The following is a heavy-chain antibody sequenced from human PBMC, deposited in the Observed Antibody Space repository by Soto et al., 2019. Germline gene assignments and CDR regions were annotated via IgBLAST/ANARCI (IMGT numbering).Heavy chain of an antibody. CDR1: GLSFNTYA. V-gene: IGHV3-30*01. CDR2: ISYDGSIK. D-gene: IGHD1-26*01. Sequence: QVQLVASGGGVVQPGRPLRLSCSASGLSFNTYARNWVRQAPGKGLEWLALISYDGSIKYSAASVKGRFTLSRDNSQNMLYLRMDSLRSDDTAVDYCARDGSGGTGAMDVRGQGTTVTVS. J-gene: IGHJ6*02. CDR3: ARDGSGGTGAMDV.